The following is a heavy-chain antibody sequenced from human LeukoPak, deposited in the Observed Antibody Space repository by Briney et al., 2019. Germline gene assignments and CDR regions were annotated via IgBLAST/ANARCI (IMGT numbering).Heavy chain of an antibody. V-gene: IGHV5-51*01. J-gene: IGHJ4*02. CDR2: IHPRDSDT. CDR1: GYSFTSHW. CDR3: ARLGRGYGDFDY. D-gene: IGHD4-17*01. Sequence: GEALKISCKGSGYSFTSHWIGWVRQMPGKGLEWMGIIHPRDSDTRYSPSFQGQVTISADKSISTAYLQWSSLKASDTAIFFCARLGRGYGDFDYWGQETLVTVSS.